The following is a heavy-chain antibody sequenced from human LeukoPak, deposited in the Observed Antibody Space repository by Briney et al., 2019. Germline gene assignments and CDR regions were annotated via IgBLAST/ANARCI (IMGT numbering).Heavy chain of an antibody. Sequence: GGSLRLSCAASGFIFRNYAMTWVRQAPGKGLEGVSDVSGSGYITYYADSVKGRFTISRDNSKNTLYLQMNSLRAEDTAVYYCAGGVGYCSGNNCYSGPRGIDRWSQGALVTVSS. CDR3: AGGVGYCSGNNCYSGPRGIDR. J-gene: IGHJ5*02. CDR1: GFIFRNYA. CDR2: VSGSGYIT. D-gene: IGHD2-15*01. V-gene: IGHV3-23*01.